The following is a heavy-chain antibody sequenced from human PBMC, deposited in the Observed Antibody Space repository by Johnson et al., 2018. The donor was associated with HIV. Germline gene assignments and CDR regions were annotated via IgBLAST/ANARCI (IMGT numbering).Heavy chain of an antibody. CDR3: ARAGDYDVLTGSLLRGTFDI. V-gene: IGHV3-13*01. Sequence: VQLVEFGGGVVQPGRSLRLSCAASGFTFSSYAMHWVRQTTGKGLEWISGIGSSGDTFYPGSVKGRFTISRANAKNSLYLQMNSLRAGDTGVYYCARAGDYDVLTGSLLRGTFDIWGQGTMVTVSS. CDR1: GFTFSSYA. CDR2: IGSSGDT. J-gene: IGHJ3*02. D-gene: IGHD3-9*01.